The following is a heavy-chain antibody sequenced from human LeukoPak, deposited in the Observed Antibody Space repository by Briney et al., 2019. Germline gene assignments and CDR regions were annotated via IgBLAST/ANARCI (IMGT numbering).Heavy chain of an antibody. J-gene: IGHJ5*02. CDR1: GYTFTGYY. D-gene: IGHD3-10*01. CDR3: ARAASPFGELSDHTWFDP. CDR2: INPNSGGT. V-gene: IGHV1-2*02. Sequence: ASVKVSCKASGYTFTGYYMNWVRQAPGQGLEWMGWINPNSGGTNYAQKFQGRVTMTRDTSISTAYMELSRLRSDDTAVYYCARAASPFGELSDHTWFDPWGQGTLVTVSS.